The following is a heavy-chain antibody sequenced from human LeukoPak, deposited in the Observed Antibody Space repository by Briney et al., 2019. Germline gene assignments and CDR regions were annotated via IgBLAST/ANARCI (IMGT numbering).Heavy chain of an antibody. CDR1: GGSISTYY. CDR2: VSYSGGT. CDR3: VRSHYGSGTYYSFDY. D-gene: IGHD3-10*01. V-gene: IGHV4-59*01. Sequence: SETLSLTCTDSGGSISTYYWTWIRQPPGKGLEWIGYVSYSGGTNYNPSLKSRVTISVDMSKNQFSLKLNSVTAADTAVYFCVRSHYGSGTYYSFDYWGQGTLVTVSS. J-gene: IGHJ4*02.